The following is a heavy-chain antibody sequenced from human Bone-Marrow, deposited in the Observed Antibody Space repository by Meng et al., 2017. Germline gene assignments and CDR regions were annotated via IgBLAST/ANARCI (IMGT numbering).Heavy chain of an antibody. Sequence: ASVKVSCKASGYTFTSYYMHWVRQAPGQGLEWMGIINPSGGSTSYAQKFQGRVTMTRDTSTSTVYMELSSLRSEDTAVYYCATNGEITMTPYYYYYGMDVWGQGTTVTVSS. J-gene: IGHJ6*02. CDR1: GYTFTSYY. CDR3: ATNGEITMTPYYYYYGMDV. CDR2: INPSGGST. V-gene: IGHV1-46*01. D-gene: IGHD3-22*01.